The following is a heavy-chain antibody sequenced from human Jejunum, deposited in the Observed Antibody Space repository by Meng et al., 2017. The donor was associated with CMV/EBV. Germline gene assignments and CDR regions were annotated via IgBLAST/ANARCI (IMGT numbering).Heavy chain of an antibody. V-gene: IGHV3-21*01. J-gene: IGHJ5*02. Sequence: SGFTFTSYSITWVRQAPGKGLEWLSYISGSSTYIYHADSVKGRFTISRDNAKNSVYLQMNRLRAEDTAVYYCARAIDYGDPNWFDPWGRGTLVTVSS. CDR3: ARAIDYGDPNWFDP. CDR2: ISGSSTYI. D-gene: IGHD4-17*01. CDR1: GFTFTSYS.